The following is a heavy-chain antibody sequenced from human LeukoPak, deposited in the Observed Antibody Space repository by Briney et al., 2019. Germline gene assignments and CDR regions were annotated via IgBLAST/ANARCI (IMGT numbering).Heavy chain of an antibody. D-gene: IGHD1-26*01. Sequence: GKSLRLSCAASGFTSSTYDMHWVRQAPGKGLEWVAVISYDGSNKYYADSVKGRFTISRDNSKNTLYLQMSSLRPEDTALYYCVTNRGPLVGAAHDAFFEFWGQGTLVTVSS. CDR1: GFTSSTYD. J-gene: IGHJ4*02. V-gene: IGHV3-30*03. CDR3: VTNRGPLVGAAHDAFFEF. CDR2: ISYDGSNK.